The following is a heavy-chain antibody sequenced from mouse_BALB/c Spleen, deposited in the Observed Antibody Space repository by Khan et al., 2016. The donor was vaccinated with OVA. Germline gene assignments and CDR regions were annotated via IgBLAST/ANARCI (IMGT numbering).Heavy chain of an antibody. CDR3: ARGGYSAFSY. V-gene: IGHV1-77*01. CDR2: IFPGSNTP. Sequence: VQLQESGPEVVKPGASLKVSCKASGYTFTDYIIGWVKQSTRQGLEWIGDIFPGSNTPYYNEKFKDKATLTADISSNTAYMQLSSLTSEDSAVYFCARGGYSAFSYWGQGTLVTVSA. D-gene: IGHD2-14*01. J-gene: IGHJ3*01. CDR1: GYTFTDYI.